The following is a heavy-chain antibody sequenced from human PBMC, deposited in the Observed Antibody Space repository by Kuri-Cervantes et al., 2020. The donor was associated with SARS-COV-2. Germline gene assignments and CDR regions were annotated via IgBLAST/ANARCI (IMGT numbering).Heavy chain of an antibody. CDR3: ARGYEARYSSSWYLDY. J-gene: IGHJ4*02. CDR1: GFTVSSNY. Sequence: GGSLRLSCAASGFTVSSNYMSWVRQAPGKGLEWVSIIYGGSSTYYADSVKGRFTISRDNSKNTLYLQMNSLRAEDTAVYYCARGYEARYSSSWYLDYWGQGTLVTVSS. D-gene: IGHD6-13*01. V-gene: IGHV3-53*01. CDR2: IYGGSST.